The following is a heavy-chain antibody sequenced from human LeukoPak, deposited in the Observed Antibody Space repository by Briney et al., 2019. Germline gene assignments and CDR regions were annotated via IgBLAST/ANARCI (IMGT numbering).Heavy chain of an antibody. CDR2: IYYSGST. CDR3: ANLAGYCTNGVCHYFDY. CDR1: GGSFSGYY. Sequence: SETLSLTCAVYGGSFSGYYWGWIRQPPGKGLEWIGSIYYSGSTYYNPSLKSRVTISVDTSKNQFSLKLSSVTAADTAVYYCANLAGYCTNGVCHYFDYWGQGTLVTVSS. V-gene: IGHV4-39*01. J-gene: IGHJ4*02. D-gene: IGHD2-8*01.